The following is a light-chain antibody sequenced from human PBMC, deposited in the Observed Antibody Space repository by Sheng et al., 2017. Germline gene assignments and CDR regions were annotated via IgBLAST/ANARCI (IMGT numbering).Light chain of an antibody. CDR3: SSHAGTRTFV. J-gene: IGLJ1*01. CDR2: EVS. CDR1: SSDVGGYDY. Sequence: QSALTQPPSASGAPGQSVTISCTGTSSDVGGYDYVSWYQHQSGKAPKLIIYEVSKRPSGVPDRFSGSKSGNTASLTVSGLQVDDEADYYCSSHAGTRTFVFGTGTTLTV. V-gene: IGLV2-8*01.